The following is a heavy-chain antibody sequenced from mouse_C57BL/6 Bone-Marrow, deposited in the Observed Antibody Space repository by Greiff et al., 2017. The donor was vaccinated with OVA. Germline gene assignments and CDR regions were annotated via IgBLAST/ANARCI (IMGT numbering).Heavy chain of an antibody. CDR3: ARGNFDV. J-gene: IGHJ1*03. CDR2: IYPANGHT. Sequence: VQLQQSVAELVRPGASVKMSCTASGFAFKNSCMHWVKQRPEQGLEWIGRIYPANGHTKYAPKFQGKATITADTSSNTAYLQLSSLTSEGTAIYYCARGNFDVWGTGTTVTVSS. V-gene: IGHV14-3*01. CDR1: GFAFKNSC.